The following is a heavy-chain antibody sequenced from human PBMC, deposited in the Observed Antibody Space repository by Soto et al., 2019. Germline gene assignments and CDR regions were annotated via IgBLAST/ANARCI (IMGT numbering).Heavy chain of an antibody. D-gene: IGHD6-19*01. J-gene: IGHJ4*02. CDR1: GYTFTSYG. Sequence: ASVKVSCKASGYTFTSYGISWVRQAPGQGLEWMGWISAYNGNTNYAQKLQGRVTMTTDTSTSTVYMELRSLRSDDTAVYYCARVIAVAGHFDYWGQGTLVTVSS. CDR3: ARVIAVAGHFDY. CDR2: ISAYNGNT. V-gene: IGHV1-18*01.